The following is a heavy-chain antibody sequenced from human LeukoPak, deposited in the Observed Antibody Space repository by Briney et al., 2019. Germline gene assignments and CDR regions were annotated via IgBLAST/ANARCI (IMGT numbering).Heavy chain of an antibody. D-gene: IGHD2-2*01. Sequence: PGGSLRLSCAASGFTFRTYALHWVRQAPGKGLEYVSAISTNGEGTYYADSVKGRFTISRDNSKNTLFLQMGSLRADDMAVYYCARWGSTSCYDYWGQGTLVTVSS. CDR3: ARWGSTSCYDY. J-gene: IGHJ4*02. V-gene: IGHV3-64*02. CDR2: ISTNGEGT. CDR1: GFTFRTYA.